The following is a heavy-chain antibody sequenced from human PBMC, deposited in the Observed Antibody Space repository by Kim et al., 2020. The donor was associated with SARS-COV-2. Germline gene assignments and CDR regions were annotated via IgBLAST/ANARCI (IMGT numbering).Heavy chain of an antibody. CDR1: GFLFSNFG. D-gene: IGHD4-17*01. V-gene: IGHV3-48*02. J-gene: IGHJ6*02. CDR2: ISSCSSHI. CDR3: ARDDGAYAGFSGMDG. Sequence: GGSLRLSCGGSGFLFSNFGMNWVRQATGMGLEWLSYISSCSSHIYFAKSVRGRLTISRDNAQKSVYLQRNSLRDEDTAVYYCARDDGAYAGFSGMDGWGQVTTV.